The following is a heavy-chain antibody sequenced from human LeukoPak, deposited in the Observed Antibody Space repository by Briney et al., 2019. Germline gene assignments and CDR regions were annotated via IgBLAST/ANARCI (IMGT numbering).Heavy chain of an antibody. V-gene: IGHV4-39*07. D-gene: IGHD6-13*01. CDR2: IYYSGST. CDR3: ARVQTHHSSPDY. CDR1: GGSISSSSYY. Sequence: SETLSLTCTVSGGSISSSSYYWGWIRQPPGKGLEWIGSIYYSGSTYYNPSLKSRVTISVDTSKNQFSLKLSSVTAADTAVYYCARVQTHHSSPDYWGQGTLVTVSS. J-gene: IGHJ4*02.